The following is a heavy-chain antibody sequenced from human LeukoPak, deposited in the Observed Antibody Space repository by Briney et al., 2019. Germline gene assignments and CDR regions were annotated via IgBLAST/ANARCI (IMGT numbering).Heavy chain of an antibody. Sequence: SGTLSLTCAVSGGSISSSNWWSWVRQPPGKGLEWIGEINHSGSTNYNPSLKSRVTISVDTSKNQFSLKLSSVTAADTAVYYCARVSGAAAAWGQGTLVTVSS. CDR2: INHSGST. CDR1: GGSISSSNW. V-gene: IGHV4-4*02. CDR3: ARVSGAAAA. J-gene: IGHJ4*02. D-gene: IGHD6-13*01.